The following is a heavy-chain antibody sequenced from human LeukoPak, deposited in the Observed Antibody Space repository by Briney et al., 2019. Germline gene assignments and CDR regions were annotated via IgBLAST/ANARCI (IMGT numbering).Heavy chain of an antibody. CDR3: ARDCSGGSCYSFQH. J-gene: IGHJ1*01. CDR2: ISYDGSNK. Sequence: PGGSLRLSCAASGFTFSSYGMHWVRQAPGKGLEWVAVISYDGSNKYYADSVKGRFTISRDNSKNTLYLQMNSLRAEDTAVYYCARDCSGGSCYSFQHWGQGTLVTVSS. CDR1: GFTFSSYG. D-gene: IGHD2-15*01. V-gene: IGHV3-30*03.